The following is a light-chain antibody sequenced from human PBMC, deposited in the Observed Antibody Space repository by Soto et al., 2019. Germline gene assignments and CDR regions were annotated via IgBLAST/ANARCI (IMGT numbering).Light chain of an antibody. Sequence: EIVMTQSPATLSVYPGERATLSCRASQSVSSNLAWYQQKPGQAPRLLIYGASTRATGIPARFSGSGSGTEFTLTISSLQSEDFAVYYCQQYNTPGWTFGQGTKVEIK. CDR1: QSVSSN. V-gene: IGKV3-15*01. CDR2: GAS. J-gene: IGKJ1*01. CDR3: QQYNTPGWT.